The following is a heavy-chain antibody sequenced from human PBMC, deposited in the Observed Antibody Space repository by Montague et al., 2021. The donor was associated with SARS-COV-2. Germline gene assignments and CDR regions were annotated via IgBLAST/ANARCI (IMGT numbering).Heavy chain of an antibody. D-gene: IGHD5-18*01. Sequence: SETLSLTCAVYGGSFSGYDWTWIRQSPGKGLEWIGEINQSGSAKYKPSLKSRVTISVDTSKNQFSLKLSSVTAADTGVYYCARHFPSGYTFGLDAFDLWGQGTMVTVSS. J-gene: IGHJ3*01. CDR3: ARHFPSGYTFGLDAFDL. V-gene: IGHV4-34*01. CDR1: GGSFSGYD. CDR2: INQSGSA.